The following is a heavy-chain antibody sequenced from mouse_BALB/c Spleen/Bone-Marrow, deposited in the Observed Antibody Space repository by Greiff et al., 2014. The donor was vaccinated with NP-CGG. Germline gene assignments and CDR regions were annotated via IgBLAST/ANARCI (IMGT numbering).Heavy chain of an antibody. CDR2: IWSDGST. CDR3: ARHDNDGYYLAY. J-gene: IGHJ3*01. Sequence: VMLVESGPDLVAPSQSLSITCTVSGFSLTSYGVHWVRQPPGKGLEWLVVIWSDGSTTYNSAPKSRLSISKDNSKSQVFLKMNSLQTDDTAMYYCARHDNDGYYLAYWGQGTLVTVSA. CDR1: GFSLTSYG. D-gene: IGHD2-3*01. V-gene: IGHV2-6-2*01.